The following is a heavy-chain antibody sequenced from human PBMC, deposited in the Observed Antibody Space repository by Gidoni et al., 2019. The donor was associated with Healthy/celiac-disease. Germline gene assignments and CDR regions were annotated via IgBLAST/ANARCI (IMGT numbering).Heavy chain of an antibody. V-gene: IGHV4-59*08. CDR3: ARHLFGSWYNWFDP. Sequence: QVQLQESGPGLVKPSETLSLTCTVSGGSISSYYWSWLRQPPGKGLEWIGYIYYSGSTNYNPSLKSRVTIPVDTSKNQFSLKLSSVTAADTAVYYCARHLFGSWYNWFDPWGQGTLVTVSS. CDR1: GGSISSYY. J-gene: IGHJ5*02. CDR2: IYYSGST. D-gene: IGHD6-13*01.